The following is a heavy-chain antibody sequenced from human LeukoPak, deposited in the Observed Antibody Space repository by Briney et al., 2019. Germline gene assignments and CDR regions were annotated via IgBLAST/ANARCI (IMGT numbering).Heavy chain of an antibody. D-gene: IGHD1-26*01. CDR3: TRAPGSYFYYFDY. CDR2: INPNSGGT. J-gene: IGHJ4*02. V-gene: IGHV1-2*04. Sequence: ASVKVSCKASGYTFTGYYMHWVRQAPGQGLEWMGWINPNSGGTNYAQKFQGWVTITRDTSISTAYMELSRLRSDDTAVYYCTRAPGSYFYYFDYWGQGTLVTVSS. CDR1: GYTFTGYY.